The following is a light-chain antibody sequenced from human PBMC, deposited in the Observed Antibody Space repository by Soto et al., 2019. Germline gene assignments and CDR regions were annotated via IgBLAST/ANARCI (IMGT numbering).Light chain of an antibody. CDR1: QGISSH. J-gene: IGKJ1*01. CDR2: AAS. V-gene: IGKV1D-8*01. CDR3: QQYDSFPRT. Sequence: VIWMTQSPSLLSASAGDRVTISCRVSQGISSHLAWYQQKPGKAPALLIYAASTLQSGVPSRFSGSGSGTDFTLTISCLQSEDFATYYCQQYDSFPRTFGQGTKVEIK.